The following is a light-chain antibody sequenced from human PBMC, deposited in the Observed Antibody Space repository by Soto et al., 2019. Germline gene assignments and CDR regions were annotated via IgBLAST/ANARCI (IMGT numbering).Light chain of an antibody. CDR1: TSNIGSYS. Sequence: QSVLTQPPSASGTPGQRVTISCSGSTSNIGSYSIYWYQQLPGTAPNLLIYRNNQRPSGVPDRFSGSKSGTSASLAISGLRSEDEDDYYCTTWDDSLSGPVFGGGTKLTVL. V-gene: IGLV1-47*01. CDR3: TTWDDSLSGPV. CDR2: RNN. J-gene: IGLJ2*01.